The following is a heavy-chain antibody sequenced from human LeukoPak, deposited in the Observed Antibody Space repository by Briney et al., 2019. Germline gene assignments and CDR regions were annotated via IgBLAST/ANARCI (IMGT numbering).Heavy chain of an antibody. CDR2: ISYDGSNK. CDR1: GFTFSSYA. Sequence: PGGSLRLSCAASGFTFSSYAMHWVRQAPGRGLEWVAVISYDGSNKYYADSVKGRFTISRDNSKNTLYLQMNSLRAEDTAVYYCASDTAVFDGYNLDYWGQGTLVTVSS. D-gene: IGHD5-24*01. J-gene: IGHJ4*02. CDR3: ASDTAVFDGYNLDY. V-gene: IGHV3-30*04.